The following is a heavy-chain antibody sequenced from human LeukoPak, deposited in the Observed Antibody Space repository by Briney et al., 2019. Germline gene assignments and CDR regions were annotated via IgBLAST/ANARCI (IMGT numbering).Heavy chain of an antibody. CDR2: IYTSGST. V-gene: IGHV4-4*07. D-gene: IGHD2-2*01. Sequence: PSETLSLTCTVSGGSISSYYWSWIRQPAGKGLEWIGRIYTSGSTNYNPSLKSRVTMSVDTSKNQFSLKLSSVTAADTAVYYCARDWTGYCSSTSCYPSNWFDPWGRGTLVTVSS. CDR1: GGSISSYY. CDR3: ARDWTGYCSSTSCYPSNWFDP. J-gene: IGHJ5*02.